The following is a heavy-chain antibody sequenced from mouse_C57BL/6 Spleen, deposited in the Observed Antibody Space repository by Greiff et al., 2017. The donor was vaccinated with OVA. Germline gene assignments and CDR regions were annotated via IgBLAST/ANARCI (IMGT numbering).Heavy chain of an antibody. V-gene: IGHV1-55*01. CDR1: GYTFTGYW. J-gene: IGHJ2*01. Sequence: QVQLQQPGAELVKPGASVKMSCKASGYTFTGYWITWVKQRPGKGLEWIGDIYPGSGSTNYNEKFKSKATLTVDKSSSTAYMQLSSLTSDDSAVYYCAREEIYYGDDYFDYWGQGTTLTVSS. CDR3: AREEIYYGDDYFDY. D-gene: IGHD2-13*01. CDR2: IYPGSGST.